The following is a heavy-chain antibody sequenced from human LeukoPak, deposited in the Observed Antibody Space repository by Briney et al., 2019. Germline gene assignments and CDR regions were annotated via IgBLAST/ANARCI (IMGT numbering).Heavy chain of an antibody. V-gene: IGHV3-21*01. D-gene: IGHD3-10*01. CDR3: APYYYGSGSYSYGMDV. Sequence: GGSLRLSCAASGFNFRGYTMNWVRQAPGKGLEWVSSISSSSSSIYYADSVKGRFTISRDNPKNSLYLQMDSLRAEDTALYYCAPYYYGSGSYSYGMDVWGQGTTVTVSS. CDR2: ISSSSSSI. CDR1: GFNFRGYT. J-gene: IGHJ6*02.